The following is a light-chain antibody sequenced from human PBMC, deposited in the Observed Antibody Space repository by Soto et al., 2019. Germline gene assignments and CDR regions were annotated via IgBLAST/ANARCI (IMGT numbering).Light chain of an antibody. J-gene: IGKJ1*01. CDR3: QHLTDYSWP. CDR1: QSLTMW. Sequence: DIDMTQSPSTLSASVGDRVTITCRASQSLTMWLAWYQQKPGKGPNLLIYKTPSPESGGPSRFRGSGSGTEFTLTSNSLQPDGFAKYYCQHLTDYSWPFGQGTKVEVK. CDR2: KTP. V-gene: IGKV1-5*03.